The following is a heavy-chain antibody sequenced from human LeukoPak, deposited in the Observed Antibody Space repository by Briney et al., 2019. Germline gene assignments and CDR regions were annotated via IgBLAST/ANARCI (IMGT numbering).Heavy chain of an antibody. V-gene: IGHV3-30*02. CDR1: GLSFRSYG. Sequence: PGVAVTVSCAACGLSFRSYGMHWVRQAPGQGLEWVAFMRYDGSNKYYAYPVNRLFTIFRDTTKNTLHLQMTSLGADDTALYYCARDPLDGDYEGRLDYWGPGTMVTASS. CDR2: MRYDGSNK. D-gene: IGHD4-17*01. J-gene: IGHJ4*02. CDR3: ARDPLDGDYEGRLDY.